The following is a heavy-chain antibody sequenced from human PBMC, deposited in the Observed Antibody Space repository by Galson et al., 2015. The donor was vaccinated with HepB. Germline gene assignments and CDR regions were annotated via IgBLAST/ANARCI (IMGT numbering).Heavy chain of an antibody. V-gene: IGHV3-30-3*01. CDR3: ARDLKWNYDH. Sequence: SLRLSCAASGFSFSTNNMHWVRQAPVKGLEWLAIISPDGNTAFYADSVKGRFTISRDNSKSTLFLQVDSLRPEDTAVYYCARDLKWNYDHWGQGTLVTVSS. D-gene: IGHD3-3*01. J-gene: IGHJ4*02. CDR1: GFSFSTNN. CDR2: ISPDGNTA.